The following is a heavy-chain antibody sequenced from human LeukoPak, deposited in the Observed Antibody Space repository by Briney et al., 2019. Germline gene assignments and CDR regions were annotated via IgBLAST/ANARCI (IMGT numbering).Heavy chain of an antibody. J-gene: IGHJ4*02. CDR2: INHSGST. CDR1: GGSFSGYY. Sequence: SETLSLACAVYGGSFSGYYWSWIRQPPGKGLEWIGEINHSGSTNYNPSLKSRVTISGDTSKNQFSLKLSSVTAADTAVYYCARVGGSSWYVSFYDYWGQGTLVTVSS. D-gene: IGHD6-13*01. V-gene: IGHV4-34*01. CDR3: ARVGGSSWYVSFYDY.